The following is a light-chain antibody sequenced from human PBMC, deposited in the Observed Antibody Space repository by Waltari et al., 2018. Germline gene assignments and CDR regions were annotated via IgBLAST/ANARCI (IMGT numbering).Light chain of an antibody. V-gene: IGLV10-54*04. CDR3: SAWDSSLSGYV. CDR2: GNK. J-gene: IGLJ1*01. CDR1: SNNVGNQG. Sequence: QAGLTQPPSVSKDLRQTATLTCTGNSNNVGNQGAAWLQHHQGHPPKLLSYGNKNRPSGISGGFSANRSGNTAFLTITGLQPEDEADYYCSAWDSSLSGYVFGTGTRLTVL.